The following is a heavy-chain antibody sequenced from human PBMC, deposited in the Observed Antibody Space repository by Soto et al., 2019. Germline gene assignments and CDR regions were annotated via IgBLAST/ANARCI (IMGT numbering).Heavy chain of an antibody. V-gene: IGHV3-23*01. Sequence: GGSLRLSCAASGFTFSSYAMSWVRQAPGKGLEWVSGISSSGGSTYYADSVKGRFTISRDNSKNTLFLRMNRPRVEDTAVYYCMRPAPRGRHYFYFGMDVWRQRTTVTVPS. J-gene: IGHJ6*02. CDR1: GFTFSSYA. D-gene: IGHD3-10*01. CDR3: MRPAPRGRHYFYFGMDV. CDR2: ISSSGGST.